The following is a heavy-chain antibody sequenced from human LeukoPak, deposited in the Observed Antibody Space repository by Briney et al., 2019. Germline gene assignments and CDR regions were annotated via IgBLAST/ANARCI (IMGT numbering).Heavy chain of an antibody. CDR3: ARDRRDSSGWWGSWFDP. Sequence: GGSLRLSCAASGFTVSSNDMSWVRQAPGKGLEWVSVIYSGGSTYYTASFEGRFTISRHNSKNTLYLQMNSLRAEDTAVYYCARDRRDSSGWWGSWFDPWGQGTLVTVSS. CDR1: GFTVSSND. J-gene: IGHJ5*02. V-gene: IGHV3-53*04. D-gene: IGHD6-19*01. CDR2: IYSGGST.